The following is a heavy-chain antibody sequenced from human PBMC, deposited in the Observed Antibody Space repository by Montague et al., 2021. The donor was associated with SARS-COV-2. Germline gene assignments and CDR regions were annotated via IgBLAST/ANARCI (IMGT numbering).Heavy chain of an antibody. J-gene: IGHJ2*01. D-gene: IGHD2-15*01. CDR1: GGSFSGYY. CDR2: INHSGST. CDR3: ARTTLLRGYFDL. Sequence: SETLSLTCAVYGGSFSGYYWSWIRQPTGKGLERIGEINHSGSTNYNPSLKSRVTISVYTTKNQFSLKLSSVTAADTAVYYCARTTLLRGYFDLWGRGTLVTVSS. V-gene: IGHV4-34*01.